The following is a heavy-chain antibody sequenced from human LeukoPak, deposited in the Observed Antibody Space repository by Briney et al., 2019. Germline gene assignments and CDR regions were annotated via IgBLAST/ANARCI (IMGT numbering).Heavy chain of an antibody. CDR3: ARGLNWKYGWFDP. Sequence: PGGSLRLSCAASGITFSSYSMNWVRQAPGKGVEWVSCISSSSSYIYYADSVKGRFTISRDNAKNSLYLQMNGLRAEDTAVYYCARGLNWKYGWFDPWGQGTLVTVSS. CDR1: GITFSSYS. J-gene: IGHJ5*02. V-gene: IGHV3-21*01. CDR2: ISSSSSYI. D-gene: IGHD1-7*01.